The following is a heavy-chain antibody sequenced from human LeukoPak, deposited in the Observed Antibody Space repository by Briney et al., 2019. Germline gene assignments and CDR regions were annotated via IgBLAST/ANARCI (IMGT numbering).Heavy chain of an antibody. CDR3: AKGSAAYYDILTGYSGANDY. CDR1: GFTFSSYG. Sequence: GRSLRLSCAASGFTFSSYGMQWVRQAPGKGLEWVAVIWYDGSNKYYADSVKGRFTISRDNSKNTLYLQMNSLRAEDTAVYYCAKGSAAYYDILTGYSGANDYWGQGTLVTVSS. CDR2: IWYDGSNK. J-gene: IGHJ4*02. V-gene: IGHV3-33*06. D-gene: IGHD3-9*01.